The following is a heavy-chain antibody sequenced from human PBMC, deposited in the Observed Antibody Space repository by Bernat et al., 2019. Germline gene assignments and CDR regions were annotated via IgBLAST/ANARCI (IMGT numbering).Heavy chain of an antibody. CDR3: ANLYGDSPDY. CDR2: ISYDGSNK. V-gene: IGHV3-30*18. CDR1: GFTFSSFG. J-gene: IGHJ4*02. Sequence: QVQLVESGGGVVQPGRSLRLSCAASGFTFSSFGMHWVRQAPGKGLEWVAVISYDGSNKYYADSVKGRFTISRDNSKNKLYLQMNSLRVEDTAVYYCANLYGDSPDYWGQGTLVTVSS. D-gene: IGHD4-17*01.